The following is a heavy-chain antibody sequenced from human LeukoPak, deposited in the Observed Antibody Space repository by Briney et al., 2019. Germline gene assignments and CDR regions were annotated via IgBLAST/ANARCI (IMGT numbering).Heavy chain of an antibody. V-gene: IGHV3-30*02. CDR3: TKDRTATADDDDY. CDR1: GFSFRSYV. CDR2: IGSDGSKK. J-gene: IGHJ4*02. Sequence: PGGSLRLSCAVSGFSFRSYVMHRVRQAPGEGLEWVAFIGSDGSKKYQADSVKGRFTISRDNSKNTLYLQMNSLRPEDTAVYYCTKDRTATADDDDYWGQGSLVTVSS. D-gene: IGHD1-7*01.